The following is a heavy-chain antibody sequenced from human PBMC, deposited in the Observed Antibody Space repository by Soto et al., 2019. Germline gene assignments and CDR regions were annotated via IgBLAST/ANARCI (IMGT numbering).Heavy chain of an antibody. V-gene: IGHV3-74*01. CDR1: GFTFSSYW. D-gene: IGHD3-22*01. Sequence: GGSLRLSCAASGFTFSSYWMHWVRQAPGKGLVWVSRINSDGSSTSYADSVKGRFTISRDNAKNTLYLQMNSLRAEDTAVYYCARKPGYNYDSSGYYYDSWGQGTLVTVSS. J-gene: IGHJ5*01. CDR3: ARKPGYNYDSSGYYYDS. CDR2: INSDGSST.